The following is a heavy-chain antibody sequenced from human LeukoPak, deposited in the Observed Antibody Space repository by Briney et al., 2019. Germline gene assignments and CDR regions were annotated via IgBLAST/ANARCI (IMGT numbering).Heavy chain of an antibody. J-gene: IGHJ4*02. D-gene: IGHD3-10*01. V-gene: IGHV4-34*01. CDR2: INHSGST. Sequence: SETLSLTCAVYGGSFRGYYWSWIRQPPGKGLEWIGEINHSGSTNYNPSLKSRVTISVDTSKNQFSLKLSSVTAADTAVYYCARGKWGYYGSGTPPAFDYWGQGTLVTVSS. CDR3: ARGKWGYYGSGTPPAFDY. CDR1: GGSFRGYY.